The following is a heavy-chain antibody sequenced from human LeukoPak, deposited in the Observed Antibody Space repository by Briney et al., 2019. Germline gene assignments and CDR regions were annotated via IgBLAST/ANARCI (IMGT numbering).Heavy chain of an antibody. Sequence: EGSLRLSCAASGFTFSSYTMNWVRQAPGMGLEWFSSIRDSSCYIYYADSVRGRFTVSRDNAKNSLYLQMNGLRAEDTAVYYCARRKDVVVVPGTMGYYLDVWGKGTTVTVSS. D-gene: IGHD2-2*01. CDR2: IRDSSCYI. CDR1: GFTFSSYT. V-gene: IGHV3-21*01. J-gene: IGHJ6*03. CDR3: ARRKDVVVVPGTMGYYLDV.